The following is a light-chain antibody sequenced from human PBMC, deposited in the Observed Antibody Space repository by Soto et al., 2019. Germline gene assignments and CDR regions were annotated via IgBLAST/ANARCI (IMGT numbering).Light chain of an antibody. CDR3: QQRSNWPMVT. Sequence: DILLTQSPATLSLSPGERATLSCRASQSVSRYLAWYQQKPGQAPRLLIYDASNRATGIPARFSGSGSGTDFTLTISSLEPEDFAVYYCQQRSNWPMVTFGPGTKVD. V-gene: IGKV3-11*01. J-gene: IGKJ3*01. CDR2: DAS. CDR1: QSVSRY.